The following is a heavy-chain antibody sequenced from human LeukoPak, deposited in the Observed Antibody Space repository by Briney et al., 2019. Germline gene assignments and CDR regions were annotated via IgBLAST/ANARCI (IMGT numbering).Heavy chain of an antibody. CDR3: AREKAAAYYYYYYMDV. D-gene: IGHD6-13*01. CDR2: IYTSGST. CDR1: GGSISNYY. V-gene: IGHV4-4*07. J-gene: IGHJ6*03. Sequence: SETLSLTCIVSGGSISNYYWSWIRQPAGKGLEWIGRIYTSGSTNYNPSLKSRVTISVDMSKNQFSLKLSSVTAADTAVYYCAREKAAAYYYYYYMDVWGKGTTVTVSS.